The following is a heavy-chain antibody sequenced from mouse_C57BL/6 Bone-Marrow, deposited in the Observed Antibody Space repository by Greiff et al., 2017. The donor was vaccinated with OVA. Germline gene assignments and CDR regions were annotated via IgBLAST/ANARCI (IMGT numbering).Heavy chain of an antibody. CDR3: ARTFFAY. CDR1: GYTFTDYY. CDR2: INPNNGGT. Sequence: EVQLQQSGPELVKPGASVKISCKASGYTFTDYYMHWVKQSHGKSLEWIGDINPNNGGTSYNQKFKGKATMTVDKSSSTAYMELRSLTSEDSAVYYWARTFFAYWGQGTLVTVSA. J-gene: IGHJ3*01. V-gene: IGHV1-26*01.